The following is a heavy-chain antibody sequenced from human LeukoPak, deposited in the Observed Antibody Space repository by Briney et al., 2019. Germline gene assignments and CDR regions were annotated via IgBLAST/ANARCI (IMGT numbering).Heavy chain of an antibody. CDR3: ARSAVGAAYTNT. V-gene: IGHV1-2*02. D-gene: IGHD1-26*01. CDR2: INPNSGGT. J-gene: IGHJ4*02. Sequence: GASVTVSCKASGYTFTGYYMHWVRQAPGQGLEWMGWINPNSGGTNYAQKFQGRVTMTRDTSISTAYMELSRLRSDDTAVYYCARSAVGAAYTNTWGQGTLVTVSS. CDR1: GYTFTGYY.